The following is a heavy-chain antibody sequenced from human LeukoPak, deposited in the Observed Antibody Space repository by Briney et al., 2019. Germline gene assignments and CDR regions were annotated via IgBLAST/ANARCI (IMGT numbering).Heavy chain of an antibody. V-gene: IGHV3-30-3*01. J-gene: IGHJ3*02. Sequence: PGGSLRLSCVASGFTFSNFAMHWVRQAPGKGLEWVTLISFDGSNKYYADSVKGRFTVSRDNSKNTLYLQMNSLRAEDTAVYYCARKPHAFDIWGQGTMVTVSS. CDR2: ISFDGSNK. CDR1: GFTFSNFA. CDR3: ARKPHAFDI.